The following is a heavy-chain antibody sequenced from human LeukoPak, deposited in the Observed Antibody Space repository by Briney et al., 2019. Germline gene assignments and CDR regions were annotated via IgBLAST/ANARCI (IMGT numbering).Heavy chain of an antibody. Sequence: SQTLSLTCSVSGGSISSHYWSWIRQPPGKGLGWIGYIYYSGSTNYNPSLKSRVTISVDTSKNQFSLKLSSVTAADTAVYYCARAPYSSGWDNWFDPWGQGTLVTVSS. V-gene: IGHV4-59*11. CDR3: ARAPYSSGWDNWFDP. CDR1: GGSISSHY. J-gene: IGHJ5*02. CDR2: IYYSGST. D-gene: IGHD6-19*01.